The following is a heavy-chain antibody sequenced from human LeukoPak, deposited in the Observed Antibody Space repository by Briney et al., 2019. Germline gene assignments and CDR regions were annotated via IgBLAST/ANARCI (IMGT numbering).Heavy chain of an antibody. CDR3: AKGGPGYSSGLDY. D-gene: IGHD6-19*01. Sequence: GGSLRLSCAASGFTFSNSFNWVRQVPGKGLEWVSSITTTFYTYYTDSVKGRFTISRDNSKNTLYLQMNSLRAEDTAVYYCAKGGPGYSSGLDYWGQGTLVTVSS. J-gene: IGHJ4*02. V-gene: IGHV3-21*01. CDR1: GFTFSNS. CDR2: ITTTFYT.